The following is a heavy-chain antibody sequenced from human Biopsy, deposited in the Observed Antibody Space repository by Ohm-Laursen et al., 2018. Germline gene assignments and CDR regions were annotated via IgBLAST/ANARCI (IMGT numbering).Heavy chain of an antibody. CDR2: IYTSGIT. CDR3: ARDRDRRGWFDP. V-gene: IGHV4-4*07. CDR1: GGSLSSNT. D-gene: IGHD1-14*01. J-gene: IGHJ5*02. Sequence: SDTLSLTCTVSGGSLSSNTWSWIRQPAGQGLEWIGQIYTSGITNYNPSLKSRVTMSVDTSKNKFSLSMSSVTAADTAVYYCARDRDRRGWFDPWGQGTLVTVSS.